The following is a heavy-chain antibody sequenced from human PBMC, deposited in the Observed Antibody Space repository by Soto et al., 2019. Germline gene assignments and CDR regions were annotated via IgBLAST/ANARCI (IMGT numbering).Heavy chain of an antibody. CDR1: GFTFTSSA. Sequence: GASVKVSCKASGFTFTSSAVQWVRQARGQRLEWIGWIVVGSGNTNYAQKFQERVTITRDMSTSTAYMELSSLRSEETAVYYCAADIRNYYDSSGLDGMDVWGQGTTVTVSS. CDR2: IVVGSGNT. D-gene: IGHD3-22*01. V-gene: IGHV1-58*01. J-gene: IGHJ6*02. CDR3: AADIRNYYDSSGLDGMDV.